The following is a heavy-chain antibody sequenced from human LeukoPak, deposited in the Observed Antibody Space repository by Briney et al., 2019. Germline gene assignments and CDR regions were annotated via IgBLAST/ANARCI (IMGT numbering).Heavy chain of an antibody. Sequence: GGSLRLSCEASGFSFNDYYMSWIRQAPGKGLEWLSHISGSGTITYYADSVKGRFTISRDNAMISLYLQMDNLRAEDTAMYYCARRLSSHYQPLDYYFDSWGQGTLVTVSS. CDR1: GFSFNDYY. D-gene: IGHD2-2*01. CDR3: ARRLSSHYQPLDYYFDS. J-gene: IGHJ4*02. V-gene: IGHV3-11*04. CDR2: ISGSGTIT.